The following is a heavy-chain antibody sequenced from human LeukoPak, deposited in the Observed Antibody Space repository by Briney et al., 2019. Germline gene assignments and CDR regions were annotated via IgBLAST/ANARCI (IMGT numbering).Heavy chain of an antibody. Sequence: PSETLSLTCTVSGGSISSYYWSWIRQPPGKGLEWIGYIYYSGSTNYNPSLKSRVTISVDTSKNQFSLKLSSVTAADTAVYYCANIVADDAFDIWGQGAMVAVSS. CDR3: ANIVADDAFDI. D-gene: IGHD2-21*01. V-gene: IGHV4-59*01. CDR1: GGSISSYY. CDR2: IYYSGST. J-gene: IGHJ3*02.